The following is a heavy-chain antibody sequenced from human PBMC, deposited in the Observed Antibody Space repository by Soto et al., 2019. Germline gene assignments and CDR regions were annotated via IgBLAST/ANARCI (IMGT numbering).Heavy chain of an antibody. Sequence: QVQLVQSGAEVKKPGASVKVSCKASGYTFTSYDINWVRQATGQGLEWMGWMNPNSGNTGYAQKFQGRVTMTRNTSTSRAYMELSSLRSEDTAVYFCAIGNPNGDDWYIDLWGRGTLVTVSS. V-gene: IGHV1-8*01. J-gene: IGHJ2*01. CDR2: MNPNSGNT. CDR3: AIGNPNGDDWYIDL. CDR1: GYTFTSYD. D-gene: IGHD2-21*01.